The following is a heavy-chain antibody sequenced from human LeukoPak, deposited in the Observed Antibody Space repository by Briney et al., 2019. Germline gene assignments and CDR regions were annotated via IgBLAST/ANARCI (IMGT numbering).Heavy chain of an antibody. CDR2: IYPGDSDT. CDR3: ARGGRFVGATSLFDY. J-gene: IGHJ4*02. V-gene: IGHV5-51*01. D-gene: IGHD1-26*01. CDR1: GYSFTSYW. Sequence: GESLKISCKGSGYSFTSYWIGWVRQMPGKGLEWMGIIYPGDSDTRYSPSFQGQVTISADKSISTAYLQWSSLKASDTAMYYRARGGRFVGATSLFDYWGQGTLVTVSS.